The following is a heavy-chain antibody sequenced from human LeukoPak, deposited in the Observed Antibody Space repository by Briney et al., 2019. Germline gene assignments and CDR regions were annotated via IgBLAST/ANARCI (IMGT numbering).Heavy chain of an antibody. CDR1: GFTFSTYW. V-gene: IGHV3-74*01. CDR2: INSDGSST. Sequence: GGSLRLSSAVSGFTFSTYWMHWVRQAPGRGLVWVSRINSDGSSTRYADSVEGRFTISRDNAKNTLYLQMNSLRAEDTAVYYCARGGVSNADYWGQGTLVTVSS. CDR3: ARGGVSNADY. D-gene: IGHD3-16*01. J-gene: IGHJ4*02.